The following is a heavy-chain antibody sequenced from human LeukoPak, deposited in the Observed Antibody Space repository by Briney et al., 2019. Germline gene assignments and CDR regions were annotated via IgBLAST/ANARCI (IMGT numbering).Heavy chain of an antibody. CDR2: ICYDGSKT. CDR3: AMDWPMVRRVPLVY. Sequence: PGGSLTLSCTVGGVTLVVYCMLCVSQAPGKGLEWVAVICYDGSKTYYVDSVKGRFTISRDNSKNTLYLQMNSLRAEDTAVYYCAMDWPMVRRVPLVYWGEGTLVTVSS. V-gene: IGHV3-33*08. CDR1: GVTLVVYC. D-gene: IGHD3-10*01. J-gene: IGHJ4*02.